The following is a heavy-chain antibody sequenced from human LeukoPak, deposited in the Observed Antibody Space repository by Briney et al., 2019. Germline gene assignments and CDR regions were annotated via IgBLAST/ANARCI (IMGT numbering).Heavy chain of an antibody. CDR3: AKVSAAAGFIDY. Sequence: GGSLRLSCAASGFTFSSYAMSWVRQAPGKGLEWVSTISSSGDTFYADSVKGLFTISRDNSKNTLYLQMNSLRAEDTAIYYCAKVSAAAGFIDYWGQGTLVTVSS. D-gene: IGHD6-13*01. CDR1: GFTFSSYA. V-gene: IGHV3-23*01. CDR2: ISSSGDT. J-gene: IGHJ4*02.